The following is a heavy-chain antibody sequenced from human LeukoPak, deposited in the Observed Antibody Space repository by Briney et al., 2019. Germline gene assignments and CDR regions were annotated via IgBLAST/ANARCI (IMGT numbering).Heavy chain of an antibody. V-gene: IGHV1-18*04. D-gene: IGHD3-16*02. CDR3: ARDQYDYTWGSYRPYFDS. J-gene: IGHJ4*02. CDR1: GYTFTSYG. Sequence: ASVKVSCKAPGYTFTSYGISWVRQAPGQGLEWMGSISPYNGNTKYTERLQGRVIMTTDTSTRTAYMELRSLRSDDTAVFYCARDQYDYTWGSYRPYFDSWGQGTLVTVSS. CDR2: ISPYNGNT.